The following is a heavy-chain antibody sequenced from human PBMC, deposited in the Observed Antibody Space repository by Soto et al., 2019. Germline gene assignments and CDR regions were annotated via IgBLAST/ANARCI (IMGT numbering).Heavy chain of an antibody. CDR2: IIPIFGTA. CDR1: GGTFSSYA. V-gene: IGHV1-69*01. J-gene: IGHJ6*02. CDR3: ARVERGSSSSDYYYYGMDV. D-gene: IGHD6-6*01. Sequence: QVQLVQSGAEVQKPGSSVKVSCKASGGTFSSYAISWVRQAPGQGLEWMGGIIPIFGTANYAQKFQGRVTITADESTSTAYMELSSLRSEDTAVYYCARVERGSSSSDYYYYGMDVWGQGTTVTVSS.